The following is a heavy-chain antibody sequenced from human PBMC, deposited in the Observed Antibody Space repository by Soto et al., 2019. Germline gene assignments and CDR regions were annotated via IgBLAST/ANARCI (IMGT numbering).Heavy chain of an antibody. J-gene: IGHJ3*01. CDR2: IFGSGRTT. D-gene: IGHD1-26*01. CDR1: GFDFSSDV. V-gene: IGHV3-23*01. Sequence: PGGSLRLSCAASGFDFSSDVMNWVRQAPGKGLEWVASIFGSGRTTYYADSVKGRFNISRDNSKNTLYLQLNSLRAEDTALYYCAKSQSGSFFAAFDLWGQGTMVTVSS. CDR3: AKSQSGSFFAAFDL.